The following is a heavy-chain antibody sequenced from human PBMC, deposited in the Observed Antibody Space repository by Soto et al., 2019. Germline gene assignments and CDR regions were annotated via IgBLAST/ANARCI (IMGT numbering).Heavy chain of an antibody. J-gene: IGHJ5*01. D-gene: IGHD2-2*01. V-gene: IGHV6-1*01. CDR1: GDDVSSNSST. CDR3: ARLQGTSWFDY. CDR2: TYYRSKWYN. Sequence: PSQTLSLTCAISGDDVSSNSSTWKWIRTSPSRGLEWLGRTYYRSKWYNDYVVSVKSRITINPDTSKNQFSLQLNSVTPEDTAVYYWARLQGTSWFDYWGQGTLVTVSS.